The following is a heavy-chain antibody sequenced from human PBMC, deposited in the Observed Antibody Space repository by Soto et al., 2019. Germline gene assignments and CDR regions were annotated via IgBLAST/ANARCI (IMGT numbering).Heavy chain of an antibody. D-gene: IGHD3-16*01. Sequence: GGSLRLSCVASGFSVSSNYMSWVRQAPGKGLEWVSVLYSGGNTYYADSVKGRFTTSRDNSKNTLYLQMSSLRAEDTAVYFCARDHYYDNPNYYGMDVWGLGTTVTVSS. CDR2: LYSGGNT. V-gene: IGHV3-66*01. J-gene: IGHJ6*02. CDR3: ARDHYYDNPNYYGMDV. CDR1: GFSVSSNY.